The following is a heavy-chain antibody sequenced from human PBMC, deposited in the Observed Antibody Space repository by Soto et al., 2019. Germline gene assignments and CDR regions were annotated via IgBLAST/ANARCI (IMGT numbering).Heavy chain of an antibody. V-gene: IGHV4-4*02. D-gene: IGHD1-1*01. CDR1: CYSINNTYW. J-gene: IGHJ6*02. CDR3: ARAVSSTTATCWYNCHNFNIDV. CDR2: LYHTGGR. Sequence: TLSLTCFFSCYSINNTYWWSWVRQAREKGLEWFGELYHTGGRSDMPALRGRITLSVDTSKNQFSLNLTSLTAADTAGHHCARAVSSTTATCWYNCHNFNIDVLGQGTAGIVSS.